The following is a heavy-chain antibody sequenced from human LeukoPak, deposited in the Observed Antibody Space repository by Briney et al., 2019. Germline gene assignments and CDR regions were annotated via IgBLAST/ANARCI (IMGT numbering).Heavy chain of an antibody. CDR3: AKDTGPAAGITADY. CDR2: IRGSDDST. CDR1: GFTLSSYA. J-gene: IGHJ4*02. D-gene: IGHD6-13*01. Sequence: GGSLRLSCAASGFTLSSYAMTWVRQAPGKGLEWASTIRGSDDSTYYADSVKGRFTISRDNSKNTLYLQMNSLRAEDTAIYYCAKDTGPAAGITADYWGQGTLVTVSS. V-gene: IGHV3-23*01.